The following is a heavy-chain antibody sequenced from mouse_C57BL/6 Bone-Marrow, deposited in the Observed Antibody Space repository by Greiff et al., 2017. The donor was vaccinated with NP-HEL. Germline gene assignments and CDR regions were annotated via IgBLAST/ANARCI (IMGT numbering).Heavy chain of an antibody. CDR1: GYTFTTYP. V-gene: IGHV1-47*01. Sequence: VQLQQSGAELVKPGASVKMSCKASGYTFTTYPIEWVKQNHGRSLEWIGNFHPYNDDTEYNEKFKNKATLTVEKSSSTVYLELSRFTSDDSSVYYCSRGGNYWYYFDYGGQGTTLTVSS. CDR2: FHPYNDDT. CDR3: SRGGNYWYYFDY. D-gene: IGHD2-1*01. J-gene: IGHJ2*01.